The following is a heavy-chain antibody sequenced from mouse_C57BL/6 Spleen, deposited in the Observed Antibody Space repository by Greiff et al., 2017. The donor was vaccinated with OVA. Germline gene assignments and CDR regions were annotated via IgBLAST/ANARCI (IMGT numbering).Heavy chain of an antibody. J-gene: IGHJ2*01. CDR3: AREGITTVVAGVDY. D-gene: IGHD1-1*01. Sequence: EVKLQESGPGLVKPSQSLSLTCSVTGYSITSGYYWNWIRQFPGNKLEWMGYISYDGSNNYNPSLKNRISITRDTSKNQFFLKLNSVTTEDTATYYCAREGITTVVAGVDYWGQGTTLTVSS. CDR2: ISYDGSN. V-gene: IGHV3-6*01. CDR1: GYSITSGYY.